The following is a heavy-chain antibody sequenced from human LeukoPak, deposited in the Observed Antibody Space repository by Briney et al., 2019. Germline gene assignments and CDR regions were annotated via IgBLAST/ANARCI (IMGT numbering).Heavy chain of an antibody. CDR3: ARDLGYSGFDWAP. CDR2: IYSSGNT. Sequence: PSATLSLTCTVSGYSISSGYYWGWIRPPPGKRLEWVGSIYSSGNTYYNPTLKSRVTISVDTSKNQFSLNLTSVTAADAAVYYCARDLGYSGFDWAPWGQGTLVTVSS. CDR1: GYSISSGYY. V-gene: IGHV4-38-2*02. D-gene: IGHD5-12*01. J-gene: IGHJ5*02.